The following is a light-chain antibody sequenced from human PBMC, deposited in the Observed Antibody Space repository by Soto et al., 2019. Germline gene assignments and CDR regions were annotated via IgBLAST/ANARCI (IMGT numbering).Light chain of an antibody. V-gene: IGLV1-44*01. CDR2: GNT. CDR3: AAWDDSLNALQ. J-gene: IGLJ7*01. CDR1: GFNIGSNT. Sequence: QSVLTQPPSASGTPGQTVTISCSGSGFNIGSNTVNWYHHVPGTAPRLLIFGNTHRPSGVPDRFSGSTSGTSASLAISGLQSADEGNYYCAAWDDSLNALQFGGGTQLTVF.